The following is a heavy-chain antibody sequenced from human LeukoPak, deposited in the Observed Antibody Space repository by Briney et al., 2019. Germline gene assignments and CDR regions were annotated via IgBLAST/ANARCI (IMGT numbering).Heavy chain of an antibody. J-gene: IGHJ6*02. CDR3: ARVTAVTGEMDV. D-gene: IGHD4-17*01. CDR1: GGSISSGGYS. Sequence: SLSLTCAVSGGSISSGGYSWSWIRQPPGKGLEWIGYIYHSGSTYYNPSLKSRVTISVDRSKNQFPLKLSSVTAADTAVYYCARVTAVTGEMDVWGQGTTVTVSS. CDR2: IYHSGST. V-gene: IGHV4-30-2*01.